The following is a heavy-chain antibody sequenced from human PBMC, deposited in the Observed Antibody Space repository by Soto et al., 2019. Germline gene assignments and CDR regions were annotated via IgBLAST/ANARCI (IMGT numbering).Heavy chain of an antibody. D-gene: IGHD2-15*01. CDR3: ARDLRRYCSGGSCYSSAYYYYGMDV. J-gene: IGHJ6*02. CDR1: GGTFSSYA. CDR2: IIPIFGTA. Sequence: SVKVSCKASGGTFSSYAISWVRQAPGQGLEWMGGIIPIFGTANYAQKFQGRVTITADESTSTAYMELSSLRSEDTAVYYCARDLRRYCSGGSCYSSAYYYYGMDVWG. V-gene: IGHV1-69*13.